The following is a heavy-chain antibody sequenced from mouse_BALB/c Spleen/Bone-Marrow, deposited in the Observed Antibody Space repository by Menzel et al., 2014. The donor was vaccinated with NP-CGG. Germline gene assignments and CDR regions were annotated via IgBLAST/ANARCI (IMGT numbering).Heavy chain of an antibody. Sequence: VHVKQSGAELVKPGASVKLSCTASGFNIKDTYMHWVKQRPEQGLEWIARIDPANGNTKYDPKFQGKATITADTSSNTAYLQLSSLTSEDTAVYYCARWEYYAMDYWGQGTSVTVSS. CDR1: GFNIKDTY. CDR3: ARWEYYAMDY. J-gene: IGHJ4*01. D-gene: IGHD4-1*01. V-gene: IGHV14-3*02. CDR2: IDPANGNT.